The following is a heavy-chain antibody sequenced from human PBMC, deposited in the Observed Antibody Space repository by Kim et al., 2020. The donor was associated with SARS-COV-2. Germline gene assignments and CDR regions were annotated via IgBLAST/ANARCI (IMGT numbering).Heavy chain of an antibody. CDR2: MDPNSGNT. D-gene: IGHD3-22*01. CDR3: ARATNKNMIVVVSKVNYYYMDV. Sequence: ASVKVSCKASGYTFTSSDINWVRQATGQGLEWMGWMDPNSGNTSYAQKFQERVTITRNTSISTAYMELSSLRSEDTAVYYCARATNKNMIVVVSKVNYYYMDVWGKGTTVTVSS. CDR1: GYTFTSSD. V-gene: IGHV1-8*01. J-gene: IGHJ6*03.